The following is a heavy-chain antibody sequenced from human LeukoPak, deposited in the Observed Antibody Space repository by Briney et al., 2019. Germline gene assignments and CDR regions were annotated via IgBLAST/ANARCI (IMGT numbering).Heavy chain of an antibody. J-gene: IGHJ3*02. CDR3: AREDSPGGYSLAGSAFDI. D-gene: IGHD5-18*01. CDR2: IYSGGST. Sequence: GGSLRLSCAASGFSVSSNYMSWVGQAPGKGPGWVSVIYSGGSTYYADSVKGRFNISRDNSKNTLYLQMNSLRAEDTAVYYCAREDSPGGYSLAGSAFDIWGQGTMVTVSS. V-gene: IGHV3-66*01. CDR1: GFSVSSNY.